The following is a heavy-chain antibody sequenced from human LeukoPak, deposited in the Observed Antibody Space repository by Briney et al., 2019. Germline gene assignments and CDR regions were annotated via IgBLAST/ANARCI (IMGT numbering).Heavy chain of an antibody. V-gene: IGHV1-46*01. J-gene: IGHJ5*02. CDR2: INPSGGST. CDR1: GYTFTSYY. CDR3: AVEQNCNDGGNWFDP. Sequence: GASVTVSCKASGYTFTSYYMHWVRQAPGQGLEWMGIINPSGGSTSYAQKFQGRVTMTRDMSTSKVYMELSSLRSEDKAVYYSAVEQNCNDGGNWFDPWGQGTLVTVSS. D-gene: IGHD1-1*01.